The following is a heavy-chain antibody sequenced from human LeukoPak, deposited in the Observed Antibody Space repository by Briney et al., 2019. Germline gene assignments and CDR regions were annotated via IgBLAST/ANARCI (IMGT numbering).Heavy chain of an antibody. V-gene: IGHV4-61*08. CDR1: GGSISSGGYY. J-gene: IGHJ4*02. CDR3: ARSYCSGGSCWVYFDY. D-gene: IGHD2-15*01. Sequence: PSQTLSLTCTVSGGSISSGGYYWSWIRQPPGKGLEWIGNIYYSGSTNYNPSLKSRVTISVDTSKNQFSLKLSSVTAADTAIYYCARSYCSGGSCWVYFDYWGQGTLVTVSS. CDR2: IYYSGST.